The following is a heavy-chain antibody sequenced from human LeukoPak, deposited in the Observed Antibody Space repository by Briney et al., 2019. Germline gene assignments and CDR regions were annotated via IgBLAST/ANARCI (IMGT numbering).Heavy chain of an antibody. CDR3: ARGGDILTGYRDFDY. CDR1: GFTFSSYA. V-gene: IGHV3-30-3*01. J-gene: IGHJ4*02. CDR2: ISYDGSNK. D-gene: IGHD3-9*01. Sequence: PGRSLRLSCAASGFTFSSYAMHWVRQAPGKGLEWVAVISYDGSNKYYADSVKGRFTISRDNSKNTLYLQMNSLRAEDTAVYYCARGGDILTGYRDFDYWGQGTLVTVSS.